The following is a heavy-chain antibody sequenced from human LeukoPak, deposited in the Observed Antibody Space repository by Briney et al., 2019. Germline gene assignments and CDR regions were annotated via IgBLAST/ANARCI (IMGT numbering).Heavy chain of an antibody. CDR1: GGSFSGYY. J-gene: IGHJ2*01. V-gene: IGHV4-34*01. CDR2: LTQSGST. D-gene: IGHD5/OR15-5a*01. Sequence: SETPSLTCAVYGGSFSGYYWSWIRQPPGKGLEWIGELTQSGSTNYNPSLKSRVTISVDTSKNQFSLKLTSVTAADTAVYYCARLFQSTITHYWYFDLWGRGTLVTVSS. CDR3: ARLFQSTITHYWYFDL.